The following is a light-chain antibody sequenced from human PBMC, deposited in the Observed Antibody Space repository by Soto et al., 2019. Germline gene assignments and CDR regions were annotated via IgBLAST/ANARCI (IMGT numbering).Light chain of an antibody. Sequence: QSVLAQPASVSGSPGQSITISCTGTTSDVGSYNLVSWYQQHPGKAPKLMIYEVIKRPSGVSNRFSGSKSGNTASLTISGLQAEDEADYYCCSFAGSTTLYVFGTGTKVTVL. CDR3: CSFAGSTTLYV. CDR1: TSDVGSYNL. CDR2: EVI. V-gene: IGLV2-23*02. J-gene: IGLJ1*01.